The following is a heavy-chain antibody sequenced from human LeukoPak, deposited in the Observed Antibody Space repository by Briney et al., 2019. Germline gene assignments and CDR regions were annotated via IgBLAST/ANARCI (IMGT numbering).Heavy chain of an antibody. CDR1: GGSFSGYY. Sequence: ASETLSLTCAVYGGSFSGYYWSWIRQPPGKGLEWIGEINHSGSTNYNPSLKSRVTISVDTSKNQFSLKLSSVTAADTAVYYCAADTPHAYWGQGTLVTVSS. CDR2: INHSGST. V-gene: IGHV4-34*01. J-gene: IGHJ4*02. CDR3: AADTPHAY. D-gene: IGHD3-16*01.